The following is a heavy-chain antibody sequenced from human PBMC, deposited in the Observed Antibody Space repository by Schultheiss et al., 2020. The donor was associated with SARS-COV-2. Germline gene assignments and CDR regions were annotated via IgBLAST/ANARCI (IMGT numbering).Heavy chain of an antibody. CDR2: IYHSGST. D-gene: IGHD1-7*01. CDR1: GGSISSSNW. V-gene: IGHV4-4*02. CDR3: ARGQPPWYNWNYPSPPDY. Sequence: SETLSLTCAVSGGSISSSNWWSWVRQPPGKGLEWIGEIYHSGSTNYNPSLKSRVTISVDTSKNQFSLKLSSVTAADTAVYYCARGQPPWYNWNYPSPPDYWGQGTLVTVSS. J-gene: IGHJ4*02.